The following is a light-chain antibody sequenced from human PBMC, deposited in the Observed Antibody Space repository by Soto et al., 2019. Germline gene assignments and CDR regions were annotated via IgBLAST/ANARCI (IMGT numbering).Light chain of an antibody. CDR1: PSVTNY. CDR3: QQRNIWPPVT. CDR2: GAF. Sequence: EIVLTQSPATLSLSPGERATLSCRDSPSVTNYLAWYQQKPGQAPRLLIYGAFNRATGIPARFSGSGSGTDFTLTISSLEPDDFAVYYCQQRNIWPPVTFGQGTRLEIK. V-gene: IGKV3-11*01. J-gene: IGKJ5*01.